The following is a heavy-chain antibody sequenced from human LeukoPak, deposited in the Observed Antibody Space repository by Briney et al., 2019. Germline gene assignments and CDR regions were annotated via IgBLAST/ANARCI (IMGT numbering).Heavy chain of an antibody. CDR2: ISYSGNT. CDR3: ARHCCSGPAKRVFDI. J-gene: IGHJ3*02. D-gene: IGHD2-15*01. CDR1: GGSIISSDYH. V-gene: IGHV4-39*01. Sequence: SETLSLTCTVSGGSIISSDYHWGWVRQPPGKGLEWIGTISYSGNTDYNPSLRSRVTISVDTSNNQFSLRLGSVTAADTAVYHCARHCCSGPAKRVFDIRGQGTMVTVSS.